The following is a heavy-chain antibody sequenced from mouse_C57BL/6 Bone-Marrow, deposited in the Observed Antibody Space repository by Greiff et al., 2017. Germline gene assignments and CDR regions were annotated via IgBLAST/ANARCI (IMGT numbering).Heavy chain of an antibody. D-gene: IGHD2-4*01. CDR1: GYTFTSYW. V-gene: IGHV1-55*01. Sequence: QVQLQQPGAELVKPGASVKMSCKASGYTFTSYWITWVKQRPGQGLEWIGDIYPGSGSTNYNEKFKSKATLTVDTSSSTAYLQLSSLTSEDSAVYYCERRGRYDYDGWDLDVWGTGTTVTVSS. J-gene: IGHJ1*03. CDR3: ERRGRYDYDGWDLDV. CDR2: IYPGSGST.